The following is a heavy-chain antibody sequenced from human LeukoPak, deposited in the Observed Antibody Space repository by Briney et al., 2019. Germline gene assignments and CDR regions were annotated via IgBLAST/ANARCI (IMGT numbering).Heavy chain of an antibody. Sequence: GGSLRHSCAVSGFTFCSYWKSWVRQAPGKGLEWVANIKQDGRDKYYVDSVKGRFTISRDNAKNSLYLQMNSLRAEDTAVYYCARDSTHYYDSSGYWFDPWGQGTLVTVSS. CDR1: GFTFCSYW. CDR3: ARDSTHYYDSSGYWFDP. J-gene: IGHJ5*02. D-gene: IGHD3-22*01. V-gene: IGHV3-7*01. CDR2: IKQDGRDK.